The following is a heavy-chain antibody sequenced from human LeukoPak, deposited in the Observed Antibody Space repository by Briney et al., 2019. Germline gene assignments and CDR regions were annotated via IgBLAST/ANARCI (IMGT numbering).Heavy chain of an antibody. D-gene: IGHD4-17*01. Sequence: ASVKVSCKASGYTFTGYYMHWVRQAPGQGVEWMGWINPNGGGTNYAQKFQGRVTMTRDTSISTAYMELSRLRSDDTAVYYCASLYGDYVSSDYWGQGTLVSVSS. CDR1: GYTFTGYY. J-gene: IGHJ4*02. CDR2: INPNGGGT. CDR3: ASLYGDYVSSDY. V-gene: IGHV1-2*02.